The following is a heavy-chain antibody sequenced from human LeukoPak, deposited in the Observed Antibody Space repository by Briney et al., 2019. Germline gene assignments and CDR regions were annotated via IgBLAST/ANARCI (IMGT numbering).Heavy chain of an antibody. Sequence: SETLSLTCTVSGGSISSYYWSWIRQPPGKGLEWIGRIYTSGSTNYNPSLKSRVTISVDTSKNQFSLKLSSVIAADTAVYYCAREWAYDFWSGYWSPWGQGTLVTVSS. J-gene: IGHJ5*02. CDR1: GGSISSYY. D-gene: IGHD3-3*01. CDR2: IYTSGST. CDR3: AREWAYDFWSGYWSP. V-gene: IGHV4-4*08.